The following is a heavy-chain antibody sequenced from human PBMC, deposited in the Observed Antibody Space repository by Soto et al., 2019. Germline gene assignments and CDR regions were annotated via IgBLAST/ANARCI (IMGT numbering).Heavy chain of an antibody. D-gene: IGHD3-10*01. CDR1: GGSISSSSYY. CDR3: ARRLDYYGSGKPQHYYYYYMAV. CDR2: IYYSGST. V-gene: IGHV4-39*01. Sequence: PSETLSLTCTVSGGSISSSSYYWGWIRQPPGKGLEWIGSIYYSGSTYYNPSLKSRVTISVDTSKNQFSLKLSSVTAADTAVYYCARRLDYYGSGKPQHYYYYYMAVWGKGTTVTVSS. J-gene: IGHJ6*03.